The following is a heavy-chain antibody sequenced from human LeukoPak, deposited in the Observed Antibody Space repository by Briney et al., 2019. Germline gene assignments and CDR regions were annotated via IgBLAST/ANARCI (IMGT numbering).Heavy chain of an antibody. CDR1: GGDISSNY. D-gene: IGHD6-19*01. V-gene: IGHV4-59*01. Sequence: PSETLSLTCTGPGGDISSNYWSRIRQPPGKGLEWIGYIYDSGTTDYNPSLKSRATISEDMSKNQFSLKVRSVTAADTAVYYCARSTGGWSYFDHWGQGILVTVSS. CDR3: ARSTGGWSYFDH. J-gene: IGHJ4*02. CDR2: IYDSGTT.